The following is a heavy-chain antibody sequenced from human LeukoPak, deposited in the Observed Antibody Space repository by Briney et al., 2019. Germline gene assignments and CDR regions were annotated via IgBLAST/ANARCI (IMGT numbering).Heavy chain of an antibody. CDR2: IRYDGSNK. V-gene: IGHV3-30*02. Sequence: GGSLRLSXAASGFTFSSYGMHWVRQAPGKGLQWVAYIRYDGSNKYYADSVKGRFTISRDNSKNTLYLQMNSLRAEDTAVYYCAKSDAPYYYDSSIDYWGQGTLVTVSS. CDR3: AKSDAPYYYDSSIDY. CDR1: GFTFSSYG. J-gene: IGHJ4*02. D-gene: IGHD3-22*01.